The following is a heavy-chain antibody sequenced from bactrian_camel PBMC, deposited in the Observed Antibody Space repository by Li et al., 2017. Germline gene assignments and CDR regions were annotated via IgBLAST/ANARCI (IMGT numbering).Heavy chain of an antibody. Sequence: VQLVESGGGLVQPGGSLGLSCAVSGFAFNSYYMGWVRQAPGKGLEWVSTLNSGGGTTYYADSVKGRFTISRDNAKNTVYLQMNSLKPEDTAVYYCVRAASSQMGWADFGYWGQGTQVTVS. J-gene: IGHJ6*01. CDR2: LNSGGGTT. CDR3: VRAASSQMGWADFGY. CDR1: GFAFNSYY. V-gene: IGHV3S40*01. D-gene: IGHD5*01.